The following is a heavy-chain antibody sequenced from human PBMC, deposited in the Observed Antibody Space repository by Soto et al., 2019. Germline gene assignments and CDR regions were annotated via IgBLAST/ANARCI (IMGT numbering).Heavy chain of an antibody. CDR3: ARLQGNWYYDSLTGYPNFDY. J-gene: IGHJ4*02. CDR1: GGSLSRYY. V-gene: IGHV4-59*08. CDR2: IYYTGHT. Sequence: QVQLQESGPGLVKPSETLSLTCTVSGGSLSRYYWIWIRQPPGKGLDWIGYIYYTGHTNYNPSLRSRGTISVDTSKNHFSMNLSSVTAADTAVYYCARLQGNWYYDSLTGYPNFDYWGQGTLVTVSS. D-gene: IGHD3-9*01.